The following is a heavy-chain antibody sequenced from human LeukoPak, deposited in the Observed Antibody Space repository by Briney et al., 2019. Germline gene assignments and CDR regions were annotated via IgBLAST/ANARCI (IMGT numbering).Heavy chain of an antibody. J-gene: IGHJ6*03. D-gene: IGHD2-15*01. CDR1: GFTFSDYY. CDR2: ISSSGTTI. Sequence: PGGSLRLSCAASGFTFSDYYMNWIRQAPGKGLGWVSYISSSGTTIYYADSVKGRFTISRDNAKNSLYLQMNSLRAEDTAVYYCARELTPYYYMDVWGKGTTVTIS. CDR3: ARELTPYYYMDV. V-gene: IGHV3-11*01.